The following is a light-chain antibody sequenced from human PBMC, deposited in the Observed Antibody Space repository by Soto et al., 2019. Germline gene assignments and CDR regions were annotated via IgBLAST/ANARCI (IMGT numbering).Light chain of an antibody. CDR3: LQYGSSPWT. V-gene: IGKV3-20*01. CDR1: QSVSSSY. J-gene: IGKJ1*01. CDR2: GAS. Sequence: EIVLTQSPGTLSLSPGERATLSCRASQSVSSSYLAWYQQKPGQAPRLLIYGASSRASGIPDRFSGSGSGTDFTLTISRLEPDEFAVYYCLQYGSSPWTFGQGTKVEIK.